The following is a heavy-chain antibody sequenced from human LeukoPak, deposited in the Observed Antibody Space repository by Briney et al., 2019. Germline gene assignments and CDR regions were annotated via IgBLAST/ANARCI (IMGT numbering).Heavy chain of an antibody. CDR2: ISAYSTYNGNT. V-gene: IGHV1-18*01. CDR3: ARDLGDMAAGVFYDY. D-gene: IGHD6-19*01. J-gene: IGHJ4*02. CDR1: GYTFTSFG. Sequence: GASVKVSCKASGYTFTSFGVSWVRQAPGQGLEWRGWISAYSTYNGNTNYAQKFQGRVIMTTDTSTSTAYMELRSLRSDDTAVYYCARDLGDMAAGVFYDYWGQGTLVTVSS.